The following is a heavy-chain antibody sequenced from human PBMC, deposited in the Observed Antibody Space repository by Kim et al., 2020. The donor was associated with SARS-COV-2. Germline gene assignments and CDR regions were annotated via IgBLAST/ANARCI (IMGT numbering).Heavy chain of an antibody. CDR3: AREGAYSSGPSGFDY. CDR1: GFTFSSYG. V-gene: IGHV3-33*01. Sequence: GGSLRLSCAASGFTFSSYGMHWVRQAPGKGLEWVAVIWYDGSNKYYADSVKGRFTISRDNSKNTLYLQMNSLRAEDTAVYYCAREGAYSSGPSGFDYWGQGALVPVSS. J-gene: IGHJ4*02. CDR2: IWYDGSNK. D-gene: IGHD6-19*01.